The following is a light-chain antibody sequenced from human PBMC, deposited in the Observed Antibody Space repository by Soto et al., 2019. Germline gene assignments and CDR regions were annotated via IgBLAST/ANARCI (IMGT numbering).Light chain of an antibody. J-gene: IGKJ4*01. CDR3: QQTYRTPLT. CDR1: QYIGRY. Sequence: DIQMTQSPSSLSASVGDRATITCRAGQYIGRYLNWYQQKPGKAPKLLIYAASSLHSGVPSRFSGSGSGTDFTLTISSLQPEDFATYSCQQTYRTPLTFGGGTKVDIK. V-gene: IGKV1-39*01. CDR2: AAS.